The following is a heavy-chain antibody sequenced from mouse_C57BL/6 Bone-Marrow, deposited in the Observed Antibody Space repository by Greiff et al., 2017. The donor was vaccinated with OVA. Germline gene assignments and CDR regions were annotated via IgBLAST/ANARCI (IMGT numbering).Heavy chain of an antibody. D-gene: IGHD1-1*01. V-gene: IGHV1-19*01. J-gene: IGHJ3*01. Sequence: SGPVLVKPGASVKMSCKASGYTFTDYYMNWVKQSHGKSLEWIGVINPYNGGTSYNQKFKGKATLTVDKSSSTAYMELNSLTSEDSAVYYCARAHNYYGSSLFAYWGQGTLVTVSA. CDR3: ARAHNYYGSSLFAY. CDR2: INPYNGGT. CDR1: GYTFTDYY.